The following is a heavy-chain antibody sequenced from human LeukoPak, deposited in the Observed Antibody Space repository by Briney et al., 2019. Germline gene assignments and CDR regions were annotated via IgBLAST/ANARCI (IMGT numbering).Heavy chain of an antibody. J-gene: IGHJ6*03. V-gene: IGHV3-15*01. Sequence: GGSLRLSCAASGFTFSNAWMSWVRQAPGKGLEWVGRIKSKTDGGTTDYAAPVKGRFTISRDDSKNTLYLQMNSLKTEDTAVYYCTTASAPGLVYYYYVDVWGKGTTVTVSS. D-gene: IGHD2-8*02. CDR2: IKSKTDGGTT. CDR1: GFTFSNAW. CDR3: TTASAPGLVYYYYVDV.